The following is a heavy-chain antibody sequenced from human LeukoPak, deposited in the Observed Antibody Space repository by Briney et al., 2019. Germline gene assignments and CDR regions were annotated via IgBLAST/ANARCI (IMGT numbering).Heavy chain of an antibody. J-gene: IGHJ4*02. CDR1: GFTFSSYW. D-gene: IGHD3-9*01. CDR2: IKQDGSEK. Sequence: GGSLRLSCAASGFTFSSYWMSWVRQAPGKGLEWVANIKQDGSEKYYVDSVKGRFTISRDNAKNSLYLQMNSLRAEDTAVYYCARDPCDILTGYYSLVYFDYWGQGTLVTVSS. V-gene: IGHV3-7*01. CDR3: ARDPCDILTGYYSLVYFDY.